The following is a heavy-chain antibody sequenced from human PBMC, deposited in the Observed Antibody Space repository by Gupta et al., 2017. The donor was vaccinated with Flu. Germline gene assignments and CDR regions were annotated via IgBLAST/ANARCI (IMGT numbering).Heavy chain of an antibody. Sequence: YGISWVRQAPGQGLEWMGWISAYNGNTNYAQKLQGRVTMTTDTSTSTAYMELRSLRSDDTAVYYCARAIGAVAGTRDWFDPWGQGTLVTVSS. J-gene: IGHJ5*02. CDR3: ARAIGAVAGTRDWFDP. CDR2: ISAYNGNT. D-gene: IGHD6-19*01. CDR1: YG. V-gene: IGHV1-18*01.